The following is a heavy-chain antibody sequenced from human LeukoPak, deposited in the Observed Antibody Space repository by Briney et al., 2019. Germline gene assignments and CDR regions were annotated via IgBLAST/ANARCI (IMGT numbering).Heavy chain of an antibody. CDR3: ARNDYGDYHWFDP. Sequence: PGGSLRLSCAASGFTFSSYWMHWVRQAPGKGLVWVSRINSDGSSTSYADSVKGRFTISRDNSKNTLYLQMNSLRAEDTAVYYCARNDYGDYHWFDPWGQGTLVTVSS. D-gene: IGHD4-17*01. CDR1: GFTFSSYW. CDR2: INSDGSST. V-gene: IGHV3-74*01. J-gene: IGHJ5*02.